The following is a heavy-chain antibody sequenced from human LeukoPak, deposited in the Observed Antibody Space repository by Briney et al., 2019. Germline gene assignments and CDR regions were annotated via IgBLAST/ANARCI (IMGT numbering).Heavy chain of an antibody. CDR2: ISSSSSYI. J-gene: IGHJ6*03. CDR1: GFTFSSYS. CDR3: ARVLRYFDWSAYYYYYMDV. D-gene: IGHD3-9*01. Sequence: GGSLSLSCAASGFTFSSYSMIWVRQAPGKGLEWVSSISSSSSYIYYADSVKGRFTISRDNSKNTLYLQMNSLRAEDTAVYYCARVLRYFDWSAYYYYYMDVWGKGTTVTISS. V-gene: IGHV3-21*04.